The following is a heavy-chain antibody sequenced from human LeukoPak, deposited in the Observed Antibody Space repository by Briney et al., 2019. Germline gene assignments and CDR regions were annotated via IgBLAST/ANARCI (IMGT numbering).Heavy chain of an antibody. CDR1: GFTFSSYS. Sequence: GGSLRLSCAASGFTFSSYSMNWVRQAPGKGLEWVSSISSSSSYIYYADSVKGRFTISRDNAKNSLYLQMNSLRAEDTAVYYREAWIRLWGTKFDYWGQGTLVTVSS. CDR3: EAWIRLWGTKFDY. D-gene: IGHD5-18*01. V-gene: IGHV3-21*01. CDR2: ISSSSSYI. J-gene: IGHJ4*02.